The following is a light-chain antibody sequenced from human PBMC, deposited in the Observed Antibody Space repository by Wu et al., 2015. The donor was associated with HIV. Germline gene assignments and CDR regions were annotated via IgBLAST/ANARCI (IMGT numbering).Light chain of an antibody. CDR2: DAS. Sequence: AIQLTQSPSSLSASVGDRVTITCRASQGISSALAWYQQKPGKAPKLLIYDASSLESGVPSRFSGSGSGTDFTLTISSLQPEDFATYYCRQFNWEPFTFGPGTKVDIK. V-gene: IGKV1-13*02. CDR3: RQFNWEPFT. J-gene: IGKJ3*01. CDR1: QGISSA.